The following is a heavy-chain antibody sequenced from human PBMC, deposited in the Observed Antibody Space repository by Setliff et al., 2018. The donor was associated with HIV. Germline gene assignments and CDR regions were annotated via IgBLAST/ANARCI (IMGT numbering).Heavy chain of an antibody. CDR2: VHSTGTT. D-gene: IGHD3-10*01. Sequence: SETLSLTCTVSGGSFSTYYWSWIRQPAGEGPEYIGRVHSTGTTIYNPSLKSRVTMSVDASKNQLSLKLRSVTAADTAVYYCARTRITMIGGRLEPYAFDRWGQGTKVTVSS. CDR3: ARTRITMIGGRLEPYAFDR. CDR1: GGSFSTYY. J-gene: IGHJ3*01. V-gene: IGHV4-4*07.